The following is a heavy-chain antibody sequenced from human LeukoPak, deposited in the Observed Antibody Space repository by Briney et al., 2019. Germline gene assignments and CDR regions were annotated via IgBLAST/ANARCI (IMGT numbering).Heavy chain of an antibody. V-gene: IGHV3-23*01. CDR2: ISGSDGST. Sequence: PGGSLRLSCAASGFTFSSYAMSWVRQAPGKGLEWVSAISGSDGSTYYADSVKGRFTISRDNSKNTLYLQMNSLRAEDTAVYYCARSMRSSSRSYIDYWGQGTLVTVSS. CDR1: GFTFSSYA. J-gene: IGHJ4*02. CDR3: ARSMRSSSRSYIDY. D-gene: IGHD6-6*01.